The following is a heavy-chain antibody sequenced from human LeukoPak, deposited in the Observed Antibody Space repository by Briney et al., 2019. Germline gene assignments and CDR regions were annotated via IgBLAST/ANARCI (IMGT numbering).Heavy chain of an antibody. J-gene: IGHJ3*02. Sequence: QAGGSLRLSCVGSGFIFSNYGIHWVRQAPGKGLEWVAFIKFGGGSEYYADSVKGRFTISRDNSKNTLYLQMNSLRAEDTAVYYCARDFLNWFGVVSAFDIWGQGTMVTVSS. CDR1: GFIFSNYG. D-gene: IGHD3/OR15-3a*01. CDR2: IKFGGGSE. V-gene: IGHV3-30*19. CDR3: ARDFLNWFGVVSAFDI.